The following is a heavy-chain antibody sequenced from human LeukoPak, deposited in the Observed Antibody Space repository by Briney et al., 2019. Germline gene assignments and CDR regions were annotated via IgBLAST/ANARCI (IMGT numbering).Heavy chain of an antibody. D-gene: IGHD6-13*01. CDR2: ISSSSSYI. CDR1: GFTFSSYS. CDR3: ARMTAAGDY. V-gene: IGHV3-21*01. J-gene: IGHJ4*02. Sequence: GGSLRLSCAATGFTFSSYSMNWVRRAPGKGLEWVSSISSSSSYIYYADSVKGRFTISRDNAKNSLYLQMNSLRAEDTAVYYCARMTAAGDYWGQGTLVTVSS.